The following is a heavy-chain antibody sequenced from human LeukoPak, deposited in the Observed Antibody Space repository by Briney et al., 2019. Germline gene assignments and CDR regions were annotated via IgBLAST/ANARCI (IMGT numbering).Heavy chain of an antibody. V-gene: IGHV4-34*01. CDR1: GGSFSGYY. J-gene: IGHJ4*02. CDR2: INHSGST. CDR3: ARDSSPATGFDY. D-gene: IGHD5-12*01. Sequence: SETLSLTCAVYGGSFSGYYWSWIRQPPGKGLEWIGEINHSGSTNYNPSLKSRVTISVDTSKNQFSLKLSSVTAADTAVYYCARDSSPATGFDYWGQGTLVTVSS.